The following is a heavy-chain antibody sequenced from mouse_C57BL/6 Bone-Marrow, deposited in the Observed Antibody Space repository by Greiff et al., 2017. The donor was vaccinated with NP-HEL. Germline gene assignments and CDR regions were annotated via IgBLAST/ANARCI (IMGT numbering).Heavy chain of an antibody. CDR2: IYPRSGNT. D-gene: IGHD4-1*01. Sequence: QVQLQQPGTELVKPGASVKLSCKASGYTFTSYWMHWVKQRTGQGLEWIGEIYPRSGNTYYNEKFKGKATLTADKSSSTAYMELRSLTSEDSAVYFCARSDNWALDYWGQGTTLTVSA. J-gene: IGHJ2*01. CDR1: GYTFTSYW. V-gene: IGHV1-81*01. CDR3: ARSDNWALDY.